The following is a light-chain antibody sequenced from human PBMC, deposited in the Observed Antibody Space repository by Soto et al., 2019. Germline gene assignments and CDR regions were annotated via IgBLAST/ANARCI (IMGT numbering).Light chain of an antibody. CDR2: WAS. V-gene: IGKV4-1*01. CDR3: QQYHSDPIT. CDR1: QSILSNNNAY. J-gene: IGKJ5*01. Sequence: DRVLTQSPDSLPGSLGETSTINCKSSQSILSNNNAYLGWFQQKQGKPPNXXIYWASTRGSGDPDRFSGSGAGQDFPLTFNNLQAEAVAVDYCQQYHSDPITFGQGTRLE.